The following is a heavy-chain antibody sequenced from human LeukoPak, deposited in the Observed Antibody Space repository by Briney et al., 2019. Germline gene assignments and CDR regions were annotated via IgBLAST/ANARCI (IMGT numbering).Heavy chain of an antibody. Sequence: PSETLSLTCSVSGDSITDYYWTWIRQPPGKGLEWIGYFYYTGSTNYNPSLKSRVTISADTSKKQFSLNLRSVTAADTAVYYCARWRFGELHSYFDYWGQGTLVTVSS. CDR3: ARWRFGELHSYFDY. V-gene: IGHV4-59*01. D-gene: IGHD3-10*01. CDR1: GDSITDYY. CDR2: FYYTGST. J-gene: IGHJ4*02.